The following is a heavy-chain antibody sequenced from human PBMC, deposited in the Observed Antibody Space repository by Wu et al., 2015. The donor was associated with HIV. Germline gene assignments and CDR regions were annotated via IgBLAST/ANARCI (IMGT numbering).Heavy chain of an antibody. D-gene: IGHD3-16*01. CDR1: GYIFNNYL. V-gene: IGHV1-69*12. Sequence: QVQLVQSGAEVKRPGSSVKVSCRGSGYIFNNYLVTWVRQAPGQGLEWMGGTIPIFGKAHSAQKFKGRVTITADEPTTTVYMELTSLKSEDTAVYYCARAAPGRDYDYFYYYMDVWGKGTTVTVSS. J-gene: IGHJ6*03. CDR3: ARAAPGRDYDYFYYYMDV. CDR2: TIPIFGKA.